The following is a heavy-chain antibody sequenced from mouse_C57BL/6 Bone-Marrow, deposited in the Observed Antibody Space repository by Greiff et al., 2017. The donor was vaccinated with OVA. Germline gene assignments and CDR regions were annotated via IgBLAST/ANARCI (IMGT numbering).Heavy chain of an antibody. J-gene: IGHJ4*01. CDR2: IWWDDVK. V-gene: IGHV8-8*01. Sequence: QPSQTLSLTCSFSGFSLSTFGMGVGWIRQPSGKGLGWREHIWWDDVKNFNPALKSGLTISKDTSKNQVFLKIANVDTADTATYYCARLYDGYPYYAMDYWGQGTSVTVSS. D-gene: IGHD2-3*01. CDR3: ARLYDGYPYYAMDY. CDR1: GFSLSTFGMG.